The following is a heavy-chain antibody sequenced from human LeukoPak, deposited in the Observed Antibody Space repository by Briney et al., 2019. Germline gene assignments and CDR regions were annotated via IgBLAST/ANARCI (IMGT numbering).Heavy chain of an antibody. CDR2: IFPSDSDT. J-gene: IGHJ5*02. Sequence: GAALQISCKASGSQFTGYWIGWVRLMPGNGLEWMGMIFPSDSDTRYSPAFQGQVTMSVDTSVNTSSLQCGNLKAADTAIYFCVGAAHPNWGRAWSDPGGQATLASLSS. V-gene: IGHV5-51*01. CDR3: VGAAHPNWGRAWSDP. D-gene: IGHD3-16*01. CDR1: GSQFTGYW.